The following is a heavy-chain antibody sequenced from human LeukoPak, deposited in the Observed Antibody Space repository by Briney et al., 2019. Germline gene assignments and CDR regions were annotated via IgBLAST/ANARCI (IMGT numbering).Heavy chain of an antibody. V-gene: IGHV4-39*07. D-gene: IGHD5-18*01. CDR2: IYYSGST. Sequence: PGGSLRLSCAASGFTFSSYWMNWIRQPPGKGLEWIGSIYYSGSTYYNPSLKSRVTISVDTSKNQFSLKLSSVTAADTAVYYCARARDTAMVEYYFDYWGQGTLVTVSS. J-gene: IGHJ4*02. CDR1: GFTFSSYW. CDR3: ARARDTAMVEYYFDY.